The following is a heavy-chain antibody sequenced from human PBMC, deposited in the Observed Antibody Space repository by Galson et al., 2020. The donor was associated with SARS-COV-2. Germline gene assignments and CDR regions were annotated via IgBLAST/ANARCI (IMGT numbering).Heavy chain of an antibody. V-gene: IGHV3-33*01. D-gene: IGHD5-18*01. J-gene: IGHJ6*02. Sequence: TGGSLRLSCAASGFTFSSYGMHWVRQAPGKGLEWVAVIWYDGSNKYYADSVKGRFTISRDNSKNTLYLQMNSLRAEDTAVYYCARDGERGYSYGLRYYYYYGMDVWGQGTTVTVSS. CDR3: ARDGERGYSYGLRYYYYYGMDV. CDR2: IWYDGSNK. CDR1: GFTFSSYG.